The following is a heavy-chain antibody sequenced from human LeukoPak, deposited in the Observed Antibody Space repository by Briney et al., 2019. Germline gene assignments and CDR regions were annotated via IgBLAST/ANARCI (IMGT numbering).Heavy chain of an antibody. CDR1: GFTSSTYF. CDR2: ISTLSTYT. Sequence: PGGSLRLSCAASGFTSSTYFMNWVRQAPGKGLEWVSSISTLSTYTHYADSVKGRFTVSRDNAKNSLYLQINSLRAEDTAVYYCARDGPYSDSWSGPFAFDMWGQATMVTLSS. V-gene: IGHV3-21*01. D-gene: IGHD3-3*01. J-gene: IGHJ3*02. CDR3: ARDGPYSDSWSGPFAFDM.